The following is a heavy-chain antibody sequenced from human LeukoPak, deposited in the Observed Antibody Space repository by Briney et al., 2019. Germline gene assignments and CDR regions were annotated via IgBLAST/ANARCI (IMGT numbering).Heavy chain of an antibody. Sequence: SETLSLTCTVSGGSISSYYWSWIPQPPGKGLEWIGYIYYSGSTNYNPSLKGRVTISVDRSKNQFSLKLSSVTAADTAVYYCARIAVAGTYDYWGQGTLVTVSS. V-gene: IGHV4-59*12. CDR3: ARIAVAGTYDY. D-gene: IGHD6-19*01. CDR2: IYYSGST. CDR1: GGSISSYY. J-gene: IGHJ4*02.